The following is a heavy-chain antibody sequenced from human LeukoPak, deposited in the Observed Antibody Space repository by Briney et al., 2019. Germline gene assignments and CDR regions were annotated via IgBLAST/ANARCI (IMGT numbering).Heavy chain of an antibody. Sequence: GGSLRLSCAASGFTFSNYWMHWVRQVPGKGLVWIERIKTDDSRTDYADSVTGRFTISRDNAKNTLYLQMNSLRAEDTAVYYCTTIRPAYWGQGTLVAVSS. V-gene: IGHV3-74*01. J-gene: IGHJ4*02. CDR1: GFTFSNYW. CDR2: IKTDDSRT. D-gene: IGHD5-12*01. CDR3: TTIRPAY.